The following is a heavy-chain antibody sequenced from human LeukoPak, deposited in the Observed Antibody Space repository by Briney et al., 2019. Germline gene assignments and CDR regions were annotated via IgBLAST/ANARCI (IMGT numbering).Heavy chain of an antibody. CDR3: ASAPSYSSAWYPYFDY. J-gene: IGHJ4*02. CDR2: IYYTGST. V-gene: IGHV4-59*08. D-gene: IGHD6-19*01. Sequence: SETLSLTCSVSGASIGSYYWNWIRQPPGKGLEWIGYIYYTGSTNYNPSLKSRVSVSVDTSKNRCSLTLSSVTDADTAVYYCASAPSYSSAWYPYFDYWGRGTLVTVSS. CDR1: GASIGSYY.